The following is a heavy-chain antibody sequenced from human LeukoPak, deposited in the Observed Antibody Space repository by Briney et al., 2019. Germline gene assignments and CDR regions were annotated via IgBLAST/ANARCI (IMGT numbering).Heavy chain of an antibody. CDR1: GFTFSGFP. CDR3: SRGSGWSFDN. D-gene: IGHD6-19*01. J-gene: IGHJ4*02. V-gene: IGHV3-30*04. CDR2: ISYDESDK. Sequence: PGGSLRLSCATSGFTFSGFPIHWVRQAPGKGLEWVALISYDESDKSYADSVKGRFTISRDNSRNTVYLQMKSLRGEDTGVYYCSRGSGWSFDNWGQGTLVTVSS.